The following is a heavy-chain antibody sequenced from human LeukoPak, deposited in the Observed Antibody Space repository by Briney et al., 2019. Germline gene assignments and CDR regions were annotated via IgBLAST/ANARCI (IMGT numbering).Heavy chain of an antibody. CDR1: GFIFSSYS. V-gene: IGHV3-21*01. J-gene: IGHJ4*02. CDR3: ASSTSRAGGPGGHSFDY. CDR2: IISRSSYM. D-gene: IGHD2-2*01. Sequence: GGSLRLSCAASGFIFSSYSMNWVRQAPGKGLEWVSSIISRSSYMYYADSLKGRFTISRDNAKNSLYLQMNSLRAEDTAVYYCASSTSRAGGPGGHSFDYWGQGTLVTVSS.